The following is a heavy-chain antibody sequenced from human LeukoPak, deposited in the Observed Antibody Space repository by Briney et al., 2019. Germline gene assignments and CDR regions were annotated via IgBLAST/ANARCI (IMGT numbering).Heavy chain of an antibody. CDR1: GYTFTDYY. Sequence: GASVKVSCKVSGYTFTDYYMHWVQQAPGKGLEWMGLVDPEDGETIYAEKFQGRVTITADTSTDTACMELSSLRSEDTAVYYCATDSTGYPQYDAFDIWGQGTMVTVSS. J-gene: IGHJ3*02. D-gene: IGHD1-14*01. V-gene: IGHV1-69-2*01. CDR2: VDPEDGET. CDR3: ATDSTGYPQYDAFDI.